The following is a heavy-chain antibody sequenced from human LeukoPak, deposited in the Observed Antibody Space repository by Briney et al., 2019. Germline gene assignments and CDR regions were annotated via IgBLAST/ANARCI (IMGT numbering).Heavy chain of an antibody. Sequence: PGGSLRLSCEASGFTFSNYNMNWVRQAPGKELEWVSSITSTSSYIYYADSVKGRFTISRDNAKNSLYLQMSSLGAEDTAVYYCARDPPCKWGQGTLVTVSS. CDR3: ARDPPCK. CDR1: GFTFSNYN. CDR2: ITSTSSYI. J-gene: IGHJ4*02. V-gene: IGHV3-21*01.